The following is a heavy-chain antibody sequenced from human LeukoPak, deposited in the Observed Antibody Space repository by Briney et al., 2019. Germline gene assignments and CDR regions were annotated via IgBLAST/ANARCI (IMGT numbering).Heavy chain of an antibody. CDR1: GYTFISYG. CDR3: ASTSEYCSSTSCYGYYYMDV. CDR2: ISAYNGNT. J-gene: IGHJ6*03. V-gene: IGHV1-18*01. Sequence: ASVKVSCKASGYTFISYGISWVRQAPGQGLEWMGWISAYNGNTNYAQKLQGRVTMTTDTSTSTAYMELRSLRSDDTAVYYCASTSEYCSSTSCYGYYYMDVWGKGTTVTVSS. D-gene: IGHD2-2*01.